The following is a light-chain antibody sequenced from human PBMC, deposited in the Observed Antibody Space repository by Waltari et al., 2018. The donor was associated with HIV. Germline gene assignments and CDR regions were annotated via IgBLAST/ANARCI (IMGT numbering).Light chain of an antibody. J-gene: IGLJ1*01. CDR3: SSYKSTSSFYV. CDR2: GVG. CDR1: SSDIGRYDS. V-gene: IGLV2-14*01. Sequence: QSALTQPASVSGSPGQSITISCTGTSSDIGRYDSVSWYQQHPGKATKLMIYGVGNRPSGVCNRFSGSKSGNTASLTISGLQAEDEADYYCSSYKSTSSFYVFGSGTKVSVL.